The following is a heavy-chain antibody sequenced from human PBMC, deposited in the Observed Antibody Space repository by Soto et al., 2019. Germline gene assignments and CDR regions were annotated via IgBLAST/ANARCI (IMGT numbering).Heavy chain of an antibody. CDR2: IDWADDK. CDR3: SRAVGGFTYGYPDY. Sequence: SGPTLVNPTQTLTLTCTFSGFSLSTTGMCVSWIRQPPGKALEWLALIDWADDKYYSTSLKTRLTISKDTSKNQVVLTMTNVEPVDTATYFCSRAVGGFTYGYPDYWGQGTLVTVS. D-gene: IGHD5-18*01. J-gene: IGHJ4*02. V-gene: IGHV2-70*01. CDR1: GFSLSTTGMC.